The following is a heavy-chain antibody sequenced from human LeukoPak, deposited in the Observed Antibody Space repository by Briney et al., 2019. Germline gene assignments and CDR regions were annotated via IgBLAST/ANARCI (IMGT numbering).Heavy chain of an antibody. CDR2: ISGSDAGT. J-gene: IGHJ4*02. V-gene: IGHV3-23*01. CDR1: GFTFSTYT. Sequence: GRSLRLSCAASGFTFSTYTIHWVRQAPGKGLEWVSAISGSDAGTYYADSVKGRFTISRDNSKNTLYLQMNSLRAEDAAIYYCAKAPLGRCTGVICYYFDYWGQGTLVTVSS. D-gene: IGHD2-15*01. CDR3: AKAPLGRCTGVICYYFDY.